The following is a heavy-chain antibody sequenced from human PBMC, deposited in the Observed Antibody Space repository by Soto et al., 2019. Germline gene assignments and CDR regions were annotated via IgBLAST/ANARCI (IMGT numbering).Heavy chain of an antibody. V-gene: IGHV1-69*04. Sequence: GASVKVSCKASGGTFSSYTISWVRQAPGQGLEWMGRIIPILGIANYAQKFQGRVTITAGKSTSTAYMELSSLRSEDTAVYYCARDQGPPWADDYIWGSPPYRNSPQAGWFDPWGQGTLVTVSS. CDR3: ARDQGPPWADDYIWGSPPYRNSPQAGWFDP. CDR1: GGTFSSYT. CDR2: IIPILGIA. J-gene: IGHJ5*02. D-gene: IGHD3-16*01.